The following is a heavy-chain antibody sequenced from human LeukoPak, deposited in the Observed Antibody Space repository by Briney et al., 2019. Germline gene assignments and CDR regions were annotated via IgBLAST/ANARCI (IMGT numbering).Heavy chain of an antibody. CDR3: ARDGYTSGDNWFDP. J-gene: IGHJ5*02. V-gene: IGHV1-2*02. CDR1: GYTFTAYY. Sequence: ASVKVSCKASGYTFTAYYMHWVRQAPGQGPEWMGWINPNSGGTSYAQKFQGRVTMTRDTSISTAYMELTRLTSDDTAVYYCARDGYTSGDNWFDPWGQGTLVTVSS. CDR2: INPNSGGT. D-gene: IGHD5-18*01.